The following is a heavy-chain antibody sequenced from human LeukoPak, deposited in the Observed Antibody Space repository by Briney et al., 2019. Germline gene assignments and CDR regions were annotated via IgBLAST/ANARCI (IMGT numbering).Heavy chain of an antibody. D-gene: IGHD6-13*01. V-gene: IGHV4-30-2*01. CDR2: IYHSGGT. Sequence: PSGTLSLTCAVSGVSISSGGYSWRWIRQPPGKGLEWIGYIYHSGGTYYNPSLKSRVTISVDRSKNQFSLKLSSVTAADTAVYYCARDLSSSWYDYWGQGTLVTVSS. J-gene: IGHJ4*02. CDR1: GVSISSGGYS. CDR3: ARDLSSSWYDY.